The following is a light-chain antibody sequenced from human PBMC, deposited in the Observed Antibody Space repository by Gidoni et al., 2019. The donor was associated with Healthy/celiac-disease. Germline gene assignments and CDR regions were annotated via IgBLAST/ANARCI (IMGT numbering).Light chain of an antibody. CDR3: QQSYSTPHI. CDR1: QSISSY. V-gene: IGKV1-39*01. Sequence: DIQMTQPPSSLSASVGDRVTIACRASQSISSYLNWYQQKPGKAPNLLIYAASSLQSGVPPRFSGSGSGTDFTLTISSLQPEDFATYYCQQSYSTPHIFGQGTKLEIK. CDR2: AAS. J-gene: IGKJ2*01.